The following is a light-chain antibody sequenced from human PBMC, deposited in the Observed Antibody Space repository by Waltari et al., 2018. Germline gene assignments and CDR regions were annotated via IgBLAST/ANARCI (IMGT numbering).Light chain of an antibody. CDR3: CSYARSNTYV. CDR2: DVT. CDR1: SNDVGGYNS. V-gene: IGLV2-14*03. J-gene: IGLJ1*01. Sequence: QSALTQPASVSGSPGQSITISCTGTSNDVGGYNSISWYQQHPGKAPKLIIYDVTKRPSAVSDRFSGSKSGNTASLTISGLQAEDEADYYCCSYARSNTYVFGTGTKVTVL.